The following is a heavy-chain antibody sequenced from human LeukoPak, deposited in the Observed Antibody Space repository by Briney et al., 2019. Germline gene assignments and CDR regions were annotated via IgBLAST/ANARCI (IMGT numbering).Heavy chain of an antibody. D-gene: IGHD4-23*01. Sequence: PGGSLRLSCVASGFNFSRFVMHWVRQAPGKGLEYVSAITSDGGSTYYAASVKGRFTISRDNSKGTLYLQMGSLTTEDVAVYYCARDASPMRADTTGGNVWFDAFDIWGLGTMVTVSS. CDR3: ARDASPMRADTTGGNVWFDAFDI. CDR1: GFNFSRFV. V-gene: IGHV3-64*02. J-gene: IGHJ3*02. CDR2: ITSDGGST.